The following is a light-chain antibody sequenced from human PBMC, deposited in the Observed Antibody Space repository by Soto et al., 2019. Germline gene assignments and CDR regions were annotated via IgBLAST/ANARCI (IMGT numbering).Light chain of an antibody. CDR2: EAT. CDR3: ISYKTDDTFV. CDR1: RSDIGASNS. Sequence: QSAVTQPASVSGSPGQSITISCAGTRSDIGASNSVSWYQHLPGRSPTLIIYEATNRPSGVSERFSGSKAGDTASLTISGLHADDESEYFCISYKTDDTFVFGGGTKLTVL. V-gene: IGLV2-14*01. J-gene: IGLJ1*01.